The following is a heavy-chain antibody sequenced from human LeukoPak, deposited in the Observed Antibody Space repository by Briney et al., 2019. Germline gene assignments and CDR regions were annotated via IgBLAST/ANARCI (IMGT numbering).Heavy chain of an antibody. CDR3: ARVPIAAAPNWFDP. Sequence: GGSLRLSCAASGFSLSDYYVSWIRQAPGKGLECVSYISSRGTTIYYADSVKGRFTISRDNAKNSLYLQMSSLRAEDTAVYYCARVPIAAAPNWFDPWGQGTLVTVSS. V-gene: IGHV3-11*01. CDR2: ISSRGTTI. J-gene: IGHJ5*02. CDR1: GFSLSDYY. D-gene: IGHD6-13*01.